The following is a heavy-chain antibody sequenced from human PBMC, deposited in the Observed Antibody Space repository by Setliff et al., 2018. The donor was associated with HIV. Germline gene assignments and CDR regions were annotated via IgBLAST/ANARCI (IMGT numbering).Heavy chain of an antibody. J-gene: IGHJ4*02. CDR3: AREFSTGASGYTDY. D-gene: IGHD3-22*01. V-gene: IGHV3-30-3*01. CDR2: ISYDGSNK. Sequence: GGSLRLSCAASGFTFSSYAMHWVRQAPGKGLEWVAVISYDGSNKYYADSVKGRFTISRDNSKNTLYLQMNSLRAEDTAVYYCAREFSTGASGYTDYWGQGTLVTVSS. CDR1: GFTFSSYA.